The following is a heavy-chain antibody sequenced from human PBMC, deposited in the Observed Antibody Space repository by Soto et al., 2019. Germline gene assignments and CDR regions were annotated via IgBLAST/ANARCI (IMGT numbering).Heavy chain of an antibody. V-gene: IGHV3-30*02. CDR1: GFTFSSYG. CDR3: AKVSAIAARPYYYYYMDA. Sequence: GGSLRLSCAASGFTFSSYGMHWVRQAPGKGLEWVAVIWYDGSNKYYADSVKGRFTISRDNSKNTLYLQMNSLRAEDTAVYYCAKVSAIAARPYYYYYMDAWGKGTTVTVSS. J-gene: IGHJ6*03. CDR2: IWYDGSNK. D-gene: IGHD6-6*01.